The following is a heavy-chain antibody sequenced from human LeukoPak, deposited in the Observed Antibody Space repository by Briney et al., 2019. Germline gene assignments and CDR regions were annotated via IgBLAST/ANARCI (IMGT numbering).Heavy chain of an antibody. CDR1: GYTFTSYG. CDR3: ARDRYDYVWGSPFDH. J-gene: IGHJ4*02. D-gene: IGHD3-16*01. V-gene: IGHV1-18*01. Sequence: ASVKVSCKASGYTFTSYGISWVRQAPGQGLEWMGWISAYNGNTNYAQKLQGRVTMTTDTSTSTAYMELRSLRSDDTAVYYCARDRYDYVWGSPFDHWGQGTLVTVSS. CDR2: ISAYNGNT.